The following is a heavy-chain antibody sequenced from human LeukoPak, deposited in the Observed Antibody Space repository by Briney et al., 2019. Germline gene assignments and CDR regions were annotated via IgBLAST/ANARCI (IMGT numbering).Heavy chain of an antibody. J-gene: IGHJ4*02. CDR1: GYTFTSYG. CDR2: ISAYNGNT. CDR3: ARAGRNYYDSSGYYDFDY. D-gene: IGHD3-22*01. Sequence: ASVKVSCKASGYTFTSYGISWVRQAPGQGLEWMGWISAYNGNTNYAQKFQGRVTITADESTSTAYMELSSLRSEDTAVYYCARAGRNYYDSSGYYDFDYWGQGTLVTVSS. V-gene: IGHV1-18*01.